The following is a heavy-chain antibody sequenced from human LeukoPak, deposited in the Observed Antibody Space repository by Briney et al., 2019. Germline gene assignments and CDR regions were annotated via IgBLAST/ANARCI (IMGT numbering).Heavy chain of an antibody. J-gene: IGHJ4*02. CDR3: ARGHDGNLYGSVDF. CDR1: GFTFSTYW. Sequence: GGSLRLSCAASGFTFSTYWMHWVRQAPGKGLVWVSRINSDGSTTNYADSVKGRFTISRDNAKNTLYLQMNSLRAEDTAVYYCARGHDGNLYGSVDFWGQGTLVTVSS. V-gene: IGHV3-74*01. D-gene: IGHD1-7*01. CDR2: INSDGSTT.